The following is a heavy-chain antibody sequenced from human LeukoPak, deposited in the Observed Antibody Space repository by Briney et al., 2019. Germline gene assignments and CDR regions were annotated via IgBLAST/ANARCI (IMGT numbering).Heavy chain of an antibody. V-gene: IGHV4-39*07. D-gene: IGHD3-10*01. J-gene: IGHJ3*02. CDR2: IYYSGST. CDR1: GGSISSSSYY. Sequence: PSETLSLTCTVSGGSISSSSYYWGWIRQPPGKGLEWIGSIYYSGSTNYNPSLKSRVTISVDTSKNQFSLKLSSVTAADTAVYYCARGLYGSGSYSAFDIWGQGTMVTVSS. CDR3: ARGLYGSGSYSAFDI.